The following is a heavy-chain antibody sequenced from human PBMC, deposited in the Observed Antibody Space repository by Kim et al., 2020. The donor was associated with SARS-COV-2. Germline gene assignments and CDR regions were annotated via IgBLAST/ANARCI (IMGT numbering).Heavy chain of an antibody. Sequence: SETLSLTCAVYGGSFSGYYWSWIRQPPGKGLEWIGEINHSGRTNYNPSLKSRVTISVDTSKNQFSLKLTSVTAADTPVYYCARRLSNTSGWGSHYCDLWGQGTLGTVSS. CDR1: GGSFSGYY. CDR2: INHSGRT. V-gene: IGHV4-34*01. J-gene: IGHJ4*02. CDR3: ARRLSNTSGWGSHYCDL. D-gene: IGHD3-10*01.